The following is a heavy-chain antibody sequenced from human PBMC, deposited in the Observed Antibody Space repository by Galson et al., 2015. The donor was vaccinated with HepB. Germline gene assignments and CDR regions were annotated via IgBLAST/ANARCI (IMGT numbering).Heavy chain of an antibody. CDR3: AKDHLTHYYDSSGYYYVGGFFDY. J-gene: IGHJ4*02. V-gene: IGHV3-30*18. Sequence: SLRLSCAASGFTFSSYGMHWVRQAPGKGLEWVAVISYDGSNKYYADSVKGRFTISRDNSKNTLYLQMNSLRAEDTAVYYCAKDHLTHYYDSSGYYYVGGFFDYWGQGTLVTVSS. CDR2: ISYDGSNK. CDR1: GFTFSSYG. D-gene: IGHD3-22*01.